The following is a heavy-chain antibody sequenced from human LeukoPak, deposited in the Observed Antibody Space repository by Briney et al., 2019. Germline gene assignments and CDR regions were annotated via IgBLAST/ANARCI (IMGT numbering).Heavy chain of an antibody. V-gene: IGHV4-31*11. D-gene: IGHD3-10*01. CDR1: VVSICAVAYS. J-gene: IGHJ3*02. Sequence: SQSLCLSSALSVVSICAVAYSWRWIRERPGRGLGWIGGIYYSGSTYYSPPLKTRVTISVDTSKNQFSLKLSSVTAADTAGYYCARDMGSRSGRGAFDIWGQGTMVTVSS. CDR2: IYYSGST. CDR3: ARDMGSRSGRGAFDI.